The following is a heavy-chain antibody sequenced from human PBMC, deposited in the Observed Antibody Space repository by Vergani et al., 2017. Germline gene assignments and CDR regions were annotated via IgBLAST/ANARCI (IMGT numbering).Heavy chain of an antibody. D-gene: IGHD6-13*01. J-gene: IGHJ5*02. CDR2: MNPNSGNT. Sequence: QVQLVQSGAEVKKPGASVRVSCKASGYTFTSYDINWVRQATGQGLEWIGWMNPNSGNTGYAQKFQGRVTMTRNTSISTAYLELSSLRSEDTAVYYCARYPAAAGKHWFDPWGQGTLVTVSS. CDR1: GYTFTSYD. V-gene: IGHV1-8*01. CDR3: ARYPAAAGKHWFDP.